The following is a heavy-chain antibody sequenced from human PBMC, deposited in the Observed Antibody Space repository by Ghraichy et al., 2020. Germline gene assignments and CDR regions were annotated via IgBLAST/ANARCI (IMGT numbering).Heavy chain of an antibody. V-gene: IGHV3-11*06. CDR3: AREYYGGNRLPENDAFDI. Sequence: LSLTCAASGFTFSDYYMSWIRQAPGKGLEWVSYISSSSSYTNYADSVKGRFTISRDNAKNSLYLQMNSLRAEDTAVYYCAREYYGGNRLPENDAFDIWGQGTMVTVSS. J-gene: IGHJ3*02. CDR1: GFTFSDYY. CDR2: ISSSSSYT. D-gene: IGHD4-23*01.